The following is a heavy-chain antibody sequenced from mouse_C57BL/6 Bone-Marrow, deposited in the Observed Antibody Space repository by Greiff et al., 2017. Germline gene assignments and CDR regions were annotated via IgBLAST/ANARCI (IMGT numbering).Heavy chain of an antibody. V-gene: IGHV14-4*01. CDR3: TTNYYGSLAWFAY. D-gene: IGHD1-1*01. CDR2: IDPENGDT. Sequence: EVHLVESGAELVRPGASVKLSCTASGFNIKDDYMHWVKQRPEQGLEWIGWIDPENGDTEYASKFQGKATITADTSSNTAYLQLSSLTSEDTAVYYCTTNYYGSLAWFAYWGQGTLVTVSA. J-gene: IGHJ3*01. CDR1: GFNIKDDY.